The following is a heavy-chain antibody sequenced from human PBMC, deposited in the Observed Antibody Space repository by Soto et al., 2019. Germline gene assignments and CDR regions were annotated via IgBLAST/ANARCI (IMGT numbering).Heavy chain of an antibody. CDR3: ARGIAAAGLDY. Sequence: GASVKVSCKASGGTFSSYAISWVRQAPGQGLEWMGGIIPIFGTANYAQKFQGRVTITADESTGTAYMELSSLRSEDTAVYYCARGIAAAGLDYWGQGTLVTVSS. J-gene: IGHJ4*02. CDR2: IIPIFGTA. D-gene: IGHD6-13*01. CDR1: GGTFSSYA. V-gene: IGHV1-69*13.